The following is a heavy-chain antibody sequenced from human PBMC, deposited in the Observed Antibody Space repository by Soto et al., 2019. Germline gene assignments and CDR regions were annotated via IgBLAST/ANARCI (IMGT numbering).Heavy chain of an antibody. CDR1: GFTFSSYG. V-gene: IGHV3-30*18. CDR2: ISYDGSNK. J-gene: IGHJ4*02. Sequence: GGSLRLSCAASGFTFSSYGMHWVRQAPGKGLEWVAVISYDGSNKYYADSVKGRFTISRDNSKNTLYLQMNSLRAEDTAVYYCAKARYSSSYFDYWGQGTLVTVSS. D-gene: IGHD6-6*01. CDR3: AKARYSSSYFDY.